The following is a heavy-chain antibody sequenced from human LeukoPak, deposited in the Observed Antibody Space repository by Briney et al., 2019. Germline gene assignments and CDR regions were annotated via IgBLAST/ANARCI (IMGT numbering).Heavy chain of an antibody. CDR1: GGSISTYY. Sequence: PSETLSLTCTVSGGSISTYYWSWLRQPPRKGLEWIGYVSYSGSTNYNPSLKTLKSRVTMSVDTSKNQFSLKVSSVTAADTAVYYCARLQGRGDNYLDFWGPGALVTVSS. J-gene: IGHJ4*02. D-gene: IGHD7-27*01. CDR3: ARLQGRGDNYLDF. V-gene: IGHV4-59*08. CDR2: VSYSGST.